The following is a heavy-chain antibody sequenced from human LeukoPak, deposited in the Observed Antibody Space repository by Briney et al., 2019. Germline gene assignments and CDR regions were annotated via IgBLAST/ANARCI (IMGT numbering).Heavy chain of an antibody. J-gene: IGHJ4*02. CDR1: GGSIRSSTYY. V-gene: IGHV4-39*01. D-gene: IGHD1-20*01. CDR3: ARPGGDPSYNLPGYFDH. Sequence: SETLSLTCTVSGGSIRSSTYYWGWIRQPPGKGLEWIGSIYYSGITYYNPSLKSRVTISVDTSKNQFSLKLSSVTAADTAVYYCARPGGDPSYNLPGYFDHWGQGTLLTVSS. CDR2: IYYSGIT.